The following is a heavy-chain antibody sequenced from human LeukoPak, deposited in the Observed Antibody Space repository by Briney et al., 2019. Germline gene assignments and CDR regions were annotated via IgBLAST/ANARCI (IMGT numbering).Heavy chain of an antibody. CDR3: AKGGYSSSWYSARGYYYGMDV. J-gene: IGHJ6*02. CDR1: GFTFADYA. V-gene: IGHV3-9*01. Sequence: SLRLSCAASGFTFADYAINWVRQAPGQGLEWVSGISWNSGNIGYADSVKGRFTISRDNAKNSLYLQMNSLRAEDTALYYCAKGGYSSSWYSARGYYYGMDVWGQGTTVTVSS. CDR2: ISWNSGNI. D-gene: IGHD6-13*01.